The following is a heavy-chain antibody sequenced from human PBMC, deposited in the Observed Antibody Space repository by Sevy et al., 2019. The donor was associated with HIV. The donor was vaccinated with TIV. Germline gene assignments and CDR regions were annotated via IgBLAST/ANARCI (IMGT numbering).Heavy chain of an antibody. Sequence: GGSLRLSCAASEVAFSSYAMHWVRQAPDKGLEWVAVISYDGSNQEYADSVKGRFTISRDNSKNTLYLQMNSLRVEDTAVYYCARFPPERAFDIWGQGTMVTVSS. V-gene: IGHV3-30*04. CDR1: EVAFSSYA. J-gene: IGHJ3*02. CDR3: ARFPPERAFDI. CDR2: ISYDGSNQ.